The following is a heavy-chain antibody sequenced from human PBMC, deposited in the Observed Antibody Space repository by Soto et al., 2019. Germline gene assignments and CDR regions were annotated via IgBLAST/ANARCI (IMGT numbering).Heavy chain of an antibody. V-gene: IGHV1-46*01. CDR3: ARDKDSSARPRAEFDY. CDR2: INPSDGTT. J-gene: IGHJ4*02. D-gene: IGHD6-19*01. Sequence: QGHLVQSGAEVKRPGASVRVSCESSGYMFTSYFIHWVRQAPGQGLEWEGVINPSDGTTTYAQKFQARITMTRDTSTTTVDMELSSLRSEDTAVYYCARDKDSSARPRAEFDYWGQGTLITVSS. CDR1: GYMFTSYF.